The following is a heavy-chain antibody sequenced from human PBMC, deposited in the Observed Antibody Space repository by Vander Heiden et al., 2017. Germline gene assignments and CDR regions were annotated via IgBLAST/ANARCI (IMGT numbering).Heavy chain of an antibody. J-gene: IGHJ4*02. D-gene: IGHD5-12*01. CDR2: IYPGDSDT. V-gene: IGHV5-51*01. Sequence: EVQLVQSGAEVKKPGESLKISCKGSGYSFTSYWLGWVRQMHGKGLEWMGIIYPGDSDTSYSPSFQGQVTISADKSISTAYLQWSSLKASDTAMYYCARHPGRGYSGYDYVYCGQGSLVTVSS. CDR1: GYSFTSYW. CDR3: ARHPGRGYSGYDYVY.